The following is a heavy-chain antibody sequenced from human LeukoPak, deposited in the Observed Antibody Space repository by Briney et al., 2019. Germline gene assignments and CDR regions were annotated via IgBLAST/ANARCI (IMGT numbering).Heavy chain of an antibody. CDR2: VYNTGST. Sequence: GSLRLSCAASGFTFSSYEMNWVRQTPGKGLEWIGSVYNTGSTDYNPSLKRRFSISIDTSKNQFSLKATSVTAADTAVYYCARHILEEHWFDPWGLGTLVIVSS. CDR1: GFTFSSYE. CDR3: ARHILEEHWFDP. J-gene: IGHJ5*02. D-gene: IGHD1-1*01. V-gene: IGHV4-39*01.